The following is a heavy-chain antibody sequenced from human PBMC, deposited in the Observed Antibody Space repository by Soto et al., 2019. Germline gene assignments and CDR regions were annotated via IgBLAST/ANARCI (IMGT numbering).Heavy chain of an antibody. Sequence: PGESLKISCKGSGYSFTSYWIGWVRQMPGKGLEWMGIIYPGDSDTRYSPSFQGQVTISADKSISTAYLQWSSLKASDTAMYYCARASYGYSSSSPYYFDHWGQGTLVTVSS. V-gene: IGHV5-51*01. J-gene: IGHJ4*02. CDR2: IYPGDSDT. D-gene: IGHD6-13*01. CDR1: GYSFTSYW. CDR3: ARASYGYSSSSPYYFDH.